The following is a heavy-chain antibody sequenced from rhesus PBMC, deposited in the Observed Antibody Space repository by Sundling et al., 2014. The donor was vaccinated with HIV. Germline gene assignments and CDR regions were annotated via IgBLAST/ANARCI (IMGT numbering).Heavy chain of an antibody. CDR2: IDPEDDET. D-gene: IGHD6-25*01. V-gene: IGHV1-111*02. CDR3: ARDGLAASGGAMDS. J-gene: IGHJ6*01. CDR1: GYIFTDYY. Sequence: EVQLVQSGDEVKKPGASVKISCKASGYIFTDYYLHWVRQAPGKGLEWVGHIDPEDDETDYAKKFQARVTITADTSTNTVYMEMSSLRSEDTAVYFCARDGLAASGGAMDSWGQGVVVTVSS.